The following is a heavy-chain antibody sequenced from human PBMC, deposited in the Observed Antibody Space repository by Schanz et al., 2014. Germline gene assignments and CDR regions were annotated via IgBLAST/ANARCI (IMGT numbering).Heavy chain of an antibody. D-gene: IGHD2-2*01. CDR3: AKVAPAATYLDS. Sequence: EVQLLESGGGLVQPGGSLRLSCIGSGFTFRSYALGWVRQAPGKGLEWVSLVSASGGGPFYADSVKGRFTISRDNSRNTVYLQMSSLRAEDTAGYYCAKVAPAATYLDSWGLGTLVTVSS. CDR1: GFTFRSYA. J-gene: IGHJ4*02. CDR2: VSASGGGP. V-gene: IGHV3-23*01.